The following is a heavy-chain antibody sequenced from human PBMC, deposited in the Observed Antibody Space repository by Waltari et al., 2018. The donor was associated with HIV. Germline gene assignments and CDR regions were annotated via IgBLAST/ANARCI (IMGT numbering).Heavy chain of an antibody. J-gene: IGHJ5*02. D-gene: IGHD3-22*01. Sequence: QLQLQEAGPRLVKPSEPLSLTCTVPGVSVSGSRYYWGWIRQPPGKGLERSGAVTFNGTTYYNPSLKSRLTISVDWSKNQFSLSLSSVSAADTALYYCASDYYDSSGYYPWWFDPWGQGTLVTVSS. CDR1: GVSVSGSRYY. CDR3: ASDYYDSSGYYPWWFDP. CDR2: VTFNGTT. V-gene: IGHV4-39*01.